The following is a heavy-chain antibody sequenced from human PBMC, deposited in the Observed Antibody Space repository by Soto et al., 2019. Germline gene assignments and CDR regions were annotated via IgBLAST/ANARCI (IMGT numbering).Heavy chain of an antibody. Sequence: QVQLVESGGGVVQPGRSLRLSCAASGFTFSSYAMHWVRQAAGKGLEWVAVISYDGSNKYYADSVKGRFTISRDNSKNTLYLQMNSLRAEDTAVYYCARDGSGSYLDYWGQGTLVTVSS. V-gene: IGHV3-30-3*01. CDR1: GFTFSSYA. D-gene: IGHD1-26*01. J-gene: IGHJ4*02. CDR3: ARDGSGSYLDY. CDR2: ISYDGSNK.